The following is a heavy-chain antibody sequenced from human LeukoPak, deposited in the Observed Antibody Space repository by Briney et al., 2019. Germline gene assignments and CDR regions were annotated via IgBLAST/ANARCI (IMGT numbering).Heavy chain of an antibody. CDR2: IRSKANSCAT. D-gene: IGHD3-3*01. CDR3: TTPWTTADFWSGS. Sequence: PGGSLKLSCAASGFTFSGSAMHWVRQASGKGLEWVGRIRSKANSCATAYAASVKGRFTISRDDSKNTAYLQMNSLKAEDTGVYYCTTPWTTADFWSGSWGQGTLVTVSS. CDR1: GFTFSGSA. J-gene: IGHJ5*02. V-gene: IGHV3-73*01.